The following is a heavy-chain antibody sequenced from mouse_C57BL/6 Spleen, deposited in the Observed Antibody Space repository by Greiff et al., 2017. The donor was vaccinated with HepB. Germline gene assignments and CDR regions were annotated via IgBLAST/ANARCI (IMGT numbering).Heavy chain of an antibody. CDR2: IDPSDSET. Sequence: VQLQQPGAELVRPGSSVKLSCKASGYTFTSYWMHWVKQRPIQGLEWIGNIDPSDSETHYNQKFKDKATLTVDKSSSTAYMQLSSLTSEDSAVYYCAREATYYYGSSYGNAMDYWGQGTSVTVSS. D-gene: IGHD1-1*01. CDR1: GYTFTSYW. J-gene: IGHJ4*01. V-gene: IGHV1-52*01. CDR3: AREATYYYGSSYGNAMDY.